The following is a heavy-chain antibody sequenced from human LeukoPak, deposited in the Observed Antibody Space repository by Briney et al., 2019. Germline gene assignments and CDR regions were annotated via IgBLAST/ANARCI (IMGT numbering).Heavy chain of an antibody. J-gene: IGHJ4*02. V-gene: IGHV3-33*01. D-gene: IGHD4-17*01. Sequence: GTSLRLSCAASGFTFSSYGMHWVRQAPGKGLEWVAVIWYDGSNKYYADSVKGRFTISRDNSKNTLYLQMNSLRAEDTAVYFCARDLDYGDVTPLYYWGQGTLVTVSS. CDR2: IWYDGSNK. CDR1: GFTFSSYG. CDR3: ARDLDYGDVTPLYY.